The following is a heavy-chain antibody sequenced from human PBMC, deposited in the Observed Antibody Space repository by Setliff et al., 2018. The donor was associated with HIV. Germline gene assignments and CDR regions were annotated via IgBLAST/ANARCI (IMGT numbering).Heavy chain of an antibody. CDR2: INPNMGDT. V-gene: IGHV1-2*06. Sequence: ASVKVSCKASGYKFTGHHIQWMRQAPGQGLEWMGRINPNMGDTQYAQKFQGRIITTRDTSINTVYMELSSLTSGDTALYYCARQDIPTGYYLFDYWGQGTQVTVSS. D-gene: IGHD3-9*01. J-gene: IGHJ4*02. CDR3: ARQDIPTGYYLFDY. CDR1: GYKFTGHH.